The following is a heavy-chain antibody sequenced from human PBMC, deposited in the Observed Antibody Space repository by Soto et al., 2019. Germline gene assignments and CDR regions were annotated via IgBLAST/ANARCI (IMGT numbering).Heavy chain of an antibody. V-gene: IGHV1-2*04. CDR1: GYTFTGYY. J-gene: IGHJ5*02. CDR2: INPNSGGT. Sequence: ASVKVSCKASGYTFTGYYMHWVRQAPGQGLEWMGWINPNSGGTNYAQKFQGWVTMTRDTSISTAYMELSRLRSDDTAVYYCARGERGYSYGNWFDPWGQGTLVTVSS. D-gene: IGHD5-18*01. CDR3: ARGERGYSYGNWFDP.